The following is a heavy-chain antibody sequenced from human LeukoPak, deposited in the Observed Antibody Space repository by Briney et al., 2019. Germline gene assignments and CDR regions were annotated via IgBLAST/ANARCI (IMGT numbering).Heavy chain of an antibody. CDR2: IYYSGST. Sequence: PSETLSLTCTVSGGSISSGGYYWGWIRQPPGKGLEWIGSIYYSGSTYYNPSLKSRVTISVDTSKNQFSLKLSSVTAADTAVYYCARGPSVYSSNYYGMDVWGQGTTVTVSS. D-gene: IGHD6-13*01. V-gene: IGHV4-39*07. J-gene: IGHJ6*02. CDR1: GGSISSGGYY. CDR3: ARGPSVYSSNYYGMDV.